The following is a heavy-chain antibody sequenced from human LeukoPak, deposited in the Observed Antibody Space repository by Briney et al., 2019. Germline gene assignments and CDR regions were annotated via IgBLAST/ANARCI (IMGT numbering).Heavy chain of an antibody. J-gene: IGHJ6*02. D-gene: IGHD2-2*01. CDR2: ISGSGGST. CDR3: AKHIRRYCSSTSCYDRTYYYYGMDV. CDR1: GFTFSSYA. V-gene: IGHV3-23*01. Sequence: GGSLRLSCAASGFTFSSYAMSWVRQAPGKGLEWVSAISGSGGSTYYADSVKGRFTISRDNSKNTLYLQMNSLRAEDTAVYYCAKHIRRYCSSTSCYDRTYYYYGMDVWGQGTTVTVSS.